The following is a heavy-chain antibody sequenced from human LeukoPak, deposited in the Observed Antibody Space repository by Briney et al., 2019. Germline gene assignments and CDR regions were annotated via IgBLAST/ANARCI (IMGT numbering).Heavy chain of an antibody. V-gene: IGHV4-4*07. Sequence: SETLSLTCTVSGGSISSYHWSWIRQPAGKGLEWIGRIYTSGSTNYNPSLKSRVTMSLDTSKNQFSLKLTSVTAADTAMYYCAREAGDPSGCYYDKGAFDFWGQGTVVTVSS. CDR2: IYTSGST. CDR3: AREAGDPSGCYYDKGAFDF. J-gene: IGHJ3*01. D-gene: IGHD3-22*01. CDR1: GGSISSYH.